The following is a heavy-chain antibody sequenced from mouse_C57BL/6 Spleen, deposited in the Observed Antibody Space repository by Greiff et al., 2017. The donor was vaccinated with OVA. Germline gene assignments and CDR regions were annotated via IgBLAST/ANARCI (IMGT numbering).Heavy chain of an antibody. CDR1: GYTFTSYT. V-gene: IGHV1-4*01. Sequence: VQLQQSGAELARPGASVTMSCKASGYTFTSYTMHWVKQRPGQGLEWIGYINPSSGYTKYNQKFKDKATLTADKSSSTAYMQLSSLTSEDSAVYYCARNYGSPYYFDYWGQGTTLTVSS. J-gene: IGHJ2*01. D-gene: IGHD1-1*01. CDR3: ARNYGSPYYFDY. CDR2: INPSSGYT.